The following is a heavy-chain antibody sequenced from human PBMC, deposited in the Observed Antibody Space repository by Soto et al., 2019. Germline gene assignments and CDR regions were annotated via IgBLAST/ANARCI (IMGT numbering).Heavy chain of an antibody. CDR3: ARELKAGGHFGMEV. CDR1: GGAFSTYA. V-gene: IGHV1-69*06. J-gene: IGHJ6*02. Sequence: QVQLVQSGAEVKEPGSSVKVACQASGGAFSTYAISWVRQAPGQGLEWMGGVIPLFGTSNYLPKFQGRVSIAADRSTETVYMELSRLRFDDTAVYFCARELKAGGHFGMEVWGQWTTVTVSS. D-gene: IGHD3-16*01. CDR2: VIPLFGTS.